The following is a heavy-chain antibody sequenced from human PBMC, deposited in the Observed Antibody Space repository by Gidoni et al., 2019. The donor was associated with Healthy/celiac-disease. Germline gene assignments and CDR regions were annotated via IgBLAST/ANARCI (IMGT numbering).Heavy chain of an antibody. Sequence: QLQLQESGPGLVKPSETLSLTCTVSGGSISSSSYYWGWIRQPPGKGLEWIGNIYYSGSTYYTPSLKSRVTISVDTSKNQFSLKLSSVTAADTAVYYCARDSSSGSIWAHEYWGQGTLVTVSS. CDR2: IYYSGST. CDR3: ARDSSSGSIWAHEY. CDR1: GGSISSSSYY. D-gene: IGHD3-22*01. J-gene: IGHJ4*02. V-gene: IGHV4-39*07.